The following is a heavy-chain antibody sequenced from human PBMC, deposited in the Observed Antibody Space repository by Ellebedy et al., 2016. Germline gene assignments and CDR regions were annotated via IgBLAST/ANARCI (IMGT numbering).Heavy chain of an antibody. D-gene: IGHD3-3*01. CDR3: ARCITIFGVVPDNSGCWFDP. V-gene: IGHV2-26*01. Sequence: SGPTLVKPTETLTLTCTVSGFSLSNARMGVSWIRQPPGKALEWLAHIFSNDEKSYSTSLKSRLTISKDTSKSQVVLTMTNMDPVDTATYYCARCITIFGVVPDNSGCWFDPWGQGTLVTVSS. CDR1: GFSLSNARMG. J-gene: IGHJ5*02. CDR2: IFSNDEK.